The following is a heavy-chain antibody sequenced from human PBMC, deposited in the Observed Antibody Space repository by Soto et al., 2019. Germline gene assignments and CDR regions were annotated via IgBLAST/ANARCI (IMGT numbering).Heavy chain of an antibody. V-gene: IGHV3-23*01. CDR2: ISGGATST. D-gene: IGHD2-2*01. J-gene: IGHJ4*02. CDR1: GFTFSNFA. CDR3: AKGPTLVFPQLGN. Sequence: EVQLLESGGGLVQPGGSLRLSCAASGFTFSNFAMSWVRQAPGKGLEWVSAISGGATSTYYADIVKGRFTISRDNSKNTLSLQMNGLRVEDTALYYCAKGPTLVFPQLGNWGPGTLVTFSP.